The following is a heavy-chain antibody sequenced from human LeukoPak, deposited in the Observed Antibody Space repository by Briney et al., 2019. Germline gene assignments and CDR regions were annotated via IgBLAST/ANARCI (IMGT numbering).Heavy chain of an antibody. Sequence: GGSLRLSCAASGFTFSSCAMHWVRQAPGQGLEWGAVISYDGSNKYYADSVKGRFTISRDNSKNTLYLQMNSLRAEDTAVYYCAKDGSTPTYYYDRGGYFDYWGQGTLVTVSS. V-gene: IGHV3-30*18. D-gene: IGHD3-22*01. CDR2: ISYDGSNK. CDR3: AKDGSTPTYYYDRGGYFDY. J-gene: IGHJ4*02. CDR1: GFTFSSCA.